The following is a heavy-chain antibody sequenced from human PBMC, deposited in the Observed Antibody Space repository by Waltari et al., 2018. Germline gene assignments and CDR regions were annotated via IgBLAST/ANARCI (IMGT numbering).Heavy chain of an antibody. Sequence: QVQLQESGPGLVKPSETLSLTCTVSGGSISSYYWSWIRQPAGEGLEWIGRIYTSGSTHYTPSLNSRVTMSVDTSKNQFSLKLSSVTAADTAVYYCARDYDFWSGYYYYYYYGMDVWGQGTTVIVSS. CDR3: ARDYDFWSGYYYYYYYGMDV. V-gene: IGHV4-4*07. J-gene: IGHJ6*02. CDR2: IYTSGST. CDR1: GGSISSYY. D-gene: IGHD3-3*01.